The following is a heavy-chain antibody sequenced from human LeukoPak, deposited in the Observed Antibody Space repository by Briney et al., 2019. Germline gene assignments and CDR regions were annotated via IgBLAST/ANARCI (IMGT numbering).Heavy chain of an antibody. CDR2: IGQDGGEK. J-gene: IGHJ4*01. Sequence: PGGSLRLSCAVSGFTFSSYWMNWVRQAPGKGPEWVASIGQDGGEKSYVDSVKGRFTISRDNTKNSLYLQMNSLRAEDTAVYFCARDGTAAGLYFDLWGQGTLVTVSS. CDR3: ARDGTAAGLYFDL. V-gene: IGHV3-7*01. CDR1: GFTFSSYW. D-gene: IGHD6-13*01.